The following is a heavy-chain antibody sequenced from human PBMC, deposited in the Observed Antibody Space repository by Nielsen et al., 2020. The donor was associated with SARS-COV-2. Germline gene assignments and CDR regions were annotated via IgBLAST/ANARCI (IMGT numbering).Heavy chain of an antibody. J-gene: IGHJ6*03. CDR1: GFTFSGYA. CDR3: ARVLSSGLYPFYYYYMDV. V-gene: IGHV3-64D*08. CDR2: INNNGGIT. D-gene: IGHD6-19*01. Sequence: GESLKISCSASGFTFSGYAMQWVRQAPGKGLEYVSVINNNGGITYYVDSVKGRFTISRDNSKNTLYLQMSSLRSDDTAVYYCARVLSSGLYPFYYYYMDVWGKGTTVTVSS.